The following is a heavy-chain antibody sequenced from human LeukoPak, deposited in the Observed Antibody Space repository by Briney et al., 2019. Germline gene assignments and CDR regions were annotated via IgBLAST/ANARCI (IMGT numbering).Heavy chain of an antibody. CDR3: ARDGKATNDY. D-gene: IGHD5-24*01. Sequence: GGSLRLSCAASGFAFSTYAMQWVRQAPEKGLEYVSGISGNGDTIYYADSVKGRFTMSRDNSRNTLYLQMGSLRPEDTAVYYCARDGKATNDYWGQGTLVTVSS. CDR2: ISGNGDTI. J-gene: IGHJ4*02. V-gene: IGHV3-64*02. CDR1: GFAFSTYA.